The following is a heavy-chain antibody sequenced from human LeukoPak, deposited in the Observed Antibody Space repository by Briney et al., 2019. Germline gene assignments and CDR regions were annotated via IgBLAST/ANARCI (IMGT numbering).Heavy chain of an antibody. CDR2: IYYSGST. V-gene: IGHV4-59*01. J-gene: IGHJ5*02. Sequence: SETLSLTCTVSGGSISSYYWSWIRQPPGKGLEWIGYIYYSGSTNYNPSLKSRVTISVGTSKNQFSLKLSSVTAADTAVYYCARRRNVIVGAAFDPWGQGTLVTVSS. CDR1: GGSISSYY. CDR3: ARRRNVIVGAAFDP. D-gene: IGHD1-26*01.